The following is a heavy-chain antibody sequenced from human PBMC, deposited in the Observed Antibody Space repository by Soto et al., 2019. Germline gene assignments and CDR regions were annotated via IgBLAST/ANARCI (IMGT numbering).Heavy chain of an antibody. CDR1: GFSISTYG. V-gene: IGHV3-23*01. CDR2: FSGGSGNT. CDR3: ARWNGYGDS. Sequence: EVQLLESGGGLAQPGGSLRLSCAASGFSISTYGVTWVRQAPGKGLEWVSGFSGGSGNTYYADSVKGRFTISRDNSKNTVYLQMNSLRAEDTAVYYCARWNGYGDSWGQGTRVNVSS. J-gene: IGHJ4*02. D-gene: IGHD1-1*01.